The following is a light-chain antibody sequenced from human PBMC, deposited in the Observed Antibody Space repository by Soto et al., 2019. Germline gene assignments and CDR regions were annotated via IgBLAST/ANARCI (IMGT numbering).Light chain of an antibody. CDR1: QSISSY. CDR3: QQSYTTPIT. J-gene: IGKJ5*01. Sequence: IQMTQSPSSLSASVGDGVTITCRSSQSISSYVSWYQQKPGKAPKLLIYAASRLQSGVPSRFSGSRSGTDFTLTISSLQPEDFATYYCQQSYTTPITFGQGTRLEIK. CDR2: AAS. V-gene: IGKV1-39*01.